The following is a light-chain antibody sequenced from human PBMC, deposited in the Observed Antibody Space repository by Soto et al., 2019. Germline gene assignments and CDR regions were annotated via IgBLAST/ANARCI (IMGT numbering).Light chain of an antibody. CDR2: GAS. CDR3: QQYKSWPLT. J-gene: IGKJ4*01. CDR1: QSVSGS. Sequence: EIVMTQSPATLSVSPGEGATLSCRASQSVSGSLAWYQQKPGQAPRLLIYGASTRATGIPARFSGSGSGTEFTLTISSLQSEDFALYYCQQYKSWPLTFGGGTKVEIK. V-gene: IGKV3-15*01.